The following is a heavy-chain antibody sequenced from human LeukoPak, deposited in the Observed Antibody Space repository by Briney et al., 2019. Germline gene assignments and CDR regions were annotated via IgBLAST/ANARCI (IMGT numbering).Heavy chain of an antibody. CDR1: GYTFTGYF. CDR3: ARVSEYYYFDY. J-gene: IGHJ4*02. V-gene: IGHV1-2*02. CDR2: INPNSGGT. D-gene: IGHD2/OR15-2a*01. Sequence: ASVKVSCKASGYTFTGYFMHWVRQAPGQGPEWMGWINPNSGGTNYAQKFQGRVIMTRDTSISTAYMELSRLRSDDTAVYYCARVSEYYYFDYWGQGTLVTVSS.